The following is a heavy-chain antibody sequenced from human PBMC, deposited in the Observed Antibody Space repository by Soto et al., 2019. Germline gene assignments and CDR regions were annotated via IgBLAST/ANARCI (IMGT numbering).Heavy chain of an antibody. CDR2: VNPADSDT. V-gene: IGHV5-51*01. D-gene: IGHD3-22*01. CDR3: VTPDSSGYYCR. CDR1: GYIFTSYW. J-gene: IGHJ4*02. Sequence: GESLKISCKASGYIFTSYWIGWVRQMPGIGLEWMGIVNPADSDTRYSPSFQGQVTVSADKSISTAYLQWGSLKASDTAMYYCVTPDSSGYYCRWGQGTPVTVSS.